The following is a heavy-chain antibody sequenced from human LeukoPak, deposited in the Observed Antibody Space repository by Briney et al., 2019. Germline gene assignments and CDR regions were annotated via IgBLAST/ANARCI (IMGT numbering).Heavy chain of an antibody. D-gene: IGHD6-13*01. CDR2: IIPILGIA. J-gene: IGHJ5*02. Sequence: SVKVSCKASGGTFSSYAISWVRQAPGQGLEWMGRIIPILGIANYAQKFQGRVTITADKSTSTAYMELSSLRSDDTAVYYCAREVAAAGKGDSAWFDPWGQGTLVTVSS. CDR1: GGTFSSYA. V-gene: IGHV1-69*04. CDR3: AREVAAAGKGDSAWFDP.